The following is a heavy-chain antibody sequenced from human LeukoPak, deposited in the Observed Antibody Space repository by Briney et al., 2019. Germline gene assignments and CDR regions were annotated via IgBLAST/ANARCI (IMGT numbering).Heavy chain of an antibody. Sequence: SETLSLTCTVSGGSISSYYWSWIRQPPGKGLEWIGYIYYSGSTNYNPSLKSRVTISVDTSKNQFSLKLSSVTAADTAVYYCARGIQGVDAFDIWGQGTMVTVSS. CDR2: IYYSGST. V-gene: IGHV4-59*01. D-gene: IGHD3-10*01. J-gene: IGHJ3*02. CDR3: ARGIQGVDAFDI. CDR1: GGSISSYY.